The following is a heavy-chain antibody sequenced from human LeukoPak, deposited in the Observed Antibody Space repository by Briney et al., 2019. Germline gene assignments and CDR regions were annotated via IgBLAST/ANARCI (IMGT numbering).Heavy chain of an antibody. CDR1: GYTFTVYY. D-gene: IGHD1-1*01. Sequence: GASVKVSCKASGYTFTVYYMHWVRQAAGQGVEGVGWIIPNSGGTNYAQKFQGRVTMTRDTSISTAYMELSRLTSDDTAVSYCASQLGATSRDYWGQGTLVTVSS. CDR2: IIPNSGGT. CDR3: ASQLGATSRDY. J-gene: IGHJ4*02. V-gene: IGHV1-2*02.